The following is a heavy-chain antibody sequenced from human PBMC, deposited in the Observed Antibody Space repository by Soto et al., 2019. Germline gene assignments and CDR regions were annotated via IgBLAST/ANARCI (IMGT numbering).Heavy chain of an antibody. Sequence: GESLKISCAASGFTFSSHGMHWVRQAPGKGLEWVALIWYDGSNKYYADSVKGRSTISRDNSKNTLYLQMNSLRAEDTAVYYCARAPQNFDWLSNWFDPWGQGTLVTVSS. CDR1: GFTFSSHG. V-gene: IGHV3-33*01. CDR2: IWYDGSNK. J-gene: IGHJ5*02. D-gene: IGHD3-9*01. CDR3: ARAPQNFDWLSNWFDP.